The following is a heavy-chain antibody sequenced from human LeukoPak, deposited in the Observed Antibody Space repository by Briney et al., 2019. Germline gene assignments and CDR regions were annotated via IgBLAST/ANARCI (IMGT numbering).Heavy chain of an antibody. CDR3: AKGTGSYYFRFDY. J-gene: IGHJ4*02. CDR2: ISGSGGST. V-gene: IGHV3-23*01. CDR1: GFSFSDSW. D-gene: IGHD1-26*01. Sequence: GGSLRLSCAASGFSFSDSWMSWVRQAPGKGLEWVSTISGSGGSTYYADSVKGRFTISRDNSENTLYLQMNSLRAEDTAVYYCAKGTGSYYFRFDYWGQGTLVTVSS.